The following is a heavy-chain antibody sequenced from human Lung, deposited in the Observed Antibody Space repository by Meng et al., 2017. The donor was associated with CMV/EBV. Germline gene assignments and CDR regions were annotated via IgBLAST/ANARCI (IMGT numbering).Heavy chain of an antibody. D-gene: IGHD7-27*01. J-gene: IGHJ4*02. CDR1: GGSFSAYY. CDR3: ARQLAPNWADMTENFDS. CDR2: IYHSGST. V-gene: IGHV4-34*01. Sequence: SETLSLXXAVYGGSFSAYYWSWIRQPPGKGLEWIGEIYHSGSTNYNPSLKSRVTISVDTSKNQFSLRLTSVTVADTAVYYCARQLAPNWADMTENFDSWGQGXLVTVSS.